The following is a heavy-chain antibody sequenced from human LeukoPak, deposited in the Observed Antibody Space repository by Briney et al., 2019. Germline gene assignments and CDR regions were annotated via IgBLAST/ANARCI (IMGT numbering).Heavy chain of an antibody. D-gene: IGHD3-16*02. Sequence: GGSLRLSCAASGFTFSSYWMSWVRQAPGKGLEWVANIKQDGSEKYYVDSVKGRFTISRDNAKNSLYLQMNSLRAEDTAVYYCARGTFSFGGLIVPFDYWGQGTLVTVSS. V-gene: IGHV3-7*01. CDR3: ARGTFSFGGLIVPFDY. CDR1: GFTFSSYW. J-gene: IGHJ4*02. CDR2: IKQDGSEK.